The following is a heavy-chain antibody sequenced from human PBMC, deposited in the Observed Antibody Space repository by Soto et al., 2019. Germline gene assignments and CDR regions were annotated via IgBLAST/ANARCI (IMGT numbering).Heavy chain of an antibody. CDR3: ARVSTRAYYFDY. V-gene: IGHV1-2*02. J-gene: IGHJ4*02. D-gene: IGHD4-17*01. CDR1: GYTFTGYY. CDR2: INPNSGGT. Sequence: ASVKVSCTASGYTFTGYYMHWVRQAPGQGLEWMGWINPNSGGTNYAQKFQGRVTMTRDTSISTAYMELSRLRSDDTAVYYCARVSTRAYYFDYWGQGTLVTVSS.